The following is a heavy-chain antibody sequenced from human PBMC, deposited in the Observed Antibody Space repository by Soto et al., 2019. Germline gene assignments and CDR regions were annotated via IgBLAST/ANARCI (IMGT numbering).Heavy chain of an antibody. CDR2: INAGYGNT. CDR1: GYSFTNYA. Sequence: ASVKVSCKASGYSFTNYAMHWVRQAPGQRLEWMGWINAGYGNTKYSQKFQGRVTITRDTSASTAYMELSSLTSEDTAVYYCARRDGYTKPLDYCGQGAMLTVYS. V-gene: IGHV1-3*01. CDR3: ARRDGYTKPLDY. D-gene: IGHD5-12*01. J-gene: IGHJ4*02.